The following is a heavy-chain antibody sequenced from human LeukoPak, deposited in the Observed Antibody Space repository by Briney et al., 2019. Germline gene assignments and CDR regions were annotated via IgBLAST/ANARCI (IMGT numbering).Heavy chain of an antibody. CDR2: IYYSGST. CDR3: ARYQPPEESVVVVAATESQTFDY. V-gene: IGHV4-30-4*01. Sequence: SQTLSLTCTVSGGSISSGDYYWSWIRQPPGKGLEWIGYIYYSGSTYYNPSLKSRVTISVDTSKNQFSLKLSSVTAADTAVYYCARYQPPEESVVVVAATESQTFDYWGQGTLVTVSS. J-gene: IGHJ4*02. D-gene: IGHD2-15*01. CDR1: GGSISSGDYY.